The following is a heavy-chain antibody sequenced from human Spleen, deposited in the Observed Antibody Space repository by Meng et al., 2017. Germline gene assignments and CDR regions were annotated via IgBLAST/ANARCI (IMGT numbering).Heavy chain of an antibody. CDR2: ISAYNGRT. CDR1: GFTFTHHG. D-gene: IGHD6-19*01. J-gene: IGHJ4*02. V-gene: IGHV1-18*01. Sequence: QVQLVQSGAEVKKPGASMKVSRKASGFTFTHHGFSWVRQAPGQELEWVGWISAYNGRTSYSQKLQGRVTMTTDTSTSTVYMEVRSLRSDDTAVYFCARWGHSSAWPSQWYEYWGQGTLVTVSS. CDR3: ARWGHSSAWPSQWYEY.